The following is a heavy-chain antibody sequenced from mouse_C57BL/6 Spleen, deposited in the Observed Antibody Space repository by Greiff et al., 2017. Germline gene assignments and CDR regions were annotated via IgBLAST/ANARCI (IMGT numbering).Heavy chain of an antibody. J-gene: IGHJ3*01. CDR3: ARKGYGNLFAY. CDR1: GYTFTSYW. V-gene: IGHV1-50*01. D-gene: IGHD2-10*02. Sequence: VQLQQPGAELVKPGASVKLSCKASGYTFTSYWMQWVKQRPGQGLEWIGEIDPSDSYTNYNQKFKGKATLTVDTSSSTAYMQLSSLTSEDSAVYYCARKGYGNLFAYWGQGTLVTVSA. CDR2: IDPSDSYT.